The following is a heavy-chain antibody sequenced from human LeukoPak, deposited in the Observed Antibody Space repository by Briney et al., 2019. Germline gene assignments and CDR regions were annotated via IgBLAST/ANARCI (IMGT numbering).Heavy chain of an antibody. V-gene: IGHV1-2*02. Sequence: ASVKVSFKASGYTFTGYYMHWVRQAPGQGPEWKGWINPNSGGTNYAQKFQGRVTMTRDTSISTAYMELSRLRSDDTAVYYCARGRWGVSLDYWGQGTLVTVSS. J-gene: IGHJ4*02. D-gene: IGHD3-16*01. CDR1: GYTFTGYY. CDR2: INPNSGGT. CDR3: ARGRWGVSLDY.